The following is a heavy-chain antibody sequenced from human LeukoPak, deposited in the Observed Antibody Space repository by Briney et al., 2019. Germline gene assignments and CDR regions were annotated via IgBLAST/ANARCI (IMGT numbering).Heavy chain of an antibody. V-gene: IGHV3-30-3*01. J-gene: IGHJ4*02. CDR2: ISYDGSNK. CDR1: GFTFSSYA. CDR3: ARDSKPRIAARPDY. Sequence: GGSLRLSCAASGFTFSSYAMPWVRQAPGKGLEWVAVISYDGSNKYYADSVKGRFTISRDNSKNTLYLQMNSLRAEDTAVYYCARDSKPRIAARPDYWGQGTLVTVSS. D-gene: IGHD6-6*01.